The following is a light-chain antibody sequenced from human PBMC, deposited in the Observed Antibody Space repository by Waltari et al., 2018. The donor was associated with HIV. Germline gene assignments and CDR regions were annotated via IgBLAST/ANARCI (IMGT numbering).Light chain of an antibody. CDR2: EVT. V-gene: IGLV2-23*02. J-gene: IGLJ2*01. CDR3: CSYTGTGVV. CDR1: SSDVGAYTL. Sequence: QSALTQPASVSGSPGQSITISCTGTSSDVGAYTLVAWYQQNPGTAPKLMIFEVTKRPSGVSDRFSGSRSGNTAALTISGLQSEDEGDYHCCSYTGTGVVFGGGTKVTVL.